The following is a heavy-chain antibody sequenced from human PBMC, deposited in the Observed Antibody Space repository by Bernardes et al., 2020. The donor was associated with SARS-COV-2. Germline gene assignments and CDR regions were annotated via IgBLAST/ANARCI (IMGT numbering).Heavy chain of an antibody. V-gene: IGHV1-8*01. Sequence: ASVKVSCKASGYTFTSYDINWVRQATGQGLEWMGWMNPNSGNTGYAQKFQGRVTMPRNTSISTAYMELSSLRSEDTAVYYCARYDFWSGYYYYGMDVWGQGTTVTVSS. CDR3: ARYDFWSGYYYYGMDV. CDR1: GYTFTSYD. J-gene: IGHJ6*02. D-gene: IGHD3-3*01. CDR2: MNPNSGNT.